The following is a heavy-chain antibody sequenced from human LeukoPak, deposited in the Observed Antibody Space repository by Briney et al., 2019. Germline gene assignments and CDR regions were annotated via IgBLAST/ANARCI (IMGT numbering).Heavy chain of an antibody. D-gene: IGHD5-18*01. J-gene: IGHJ6*02. CDR2: ISAYNGNT. CDR3: ARGVTWIQLWLAGMDV. V-gene: IGHV1-18*01. CDR1: GYTFTSYG. Sequence: ASVKVSCKASGYTFTSYGISWVRQSPGQGLEWMGWISAYNGNTNYAQKLQGRVTMTTDTSTSTAYMELRSLRSDDTAVYYCARGVTWIQLWLAGMDVWGQGTTVTVSS.